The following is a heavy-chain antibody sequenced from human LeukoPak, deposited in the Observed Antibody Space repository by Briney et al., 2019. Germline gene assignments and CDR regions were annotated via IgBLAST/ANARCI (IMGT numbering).Heavy chain of an antibody. CDR2: IVSDGSST. J-gene: IGHJ4*02. CDR1: GFTFSSYW. V-gene: IGHV3-74*01. Sequence: GGSLRLSCAASGFTFSSYWMHWVRQAPGKGLVWVSLIVSDGSSTTYADSVKGRFTISRDNAKNTLYLQMNSLRAEDTAVYLCARDRYYTSDLWGQGTLVTVSS. D-gene: IGHD3-22*01. CDR3: ARDRYYTSDL.